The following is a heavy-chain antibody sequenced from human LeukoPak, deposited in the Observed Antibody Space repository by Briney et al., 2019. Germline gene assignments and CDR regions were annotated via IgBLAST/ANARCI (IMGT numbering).Heavy chain of an antibody. CDR1: GGSISSGDYY. J-gene: IGHJ3*02. CDR2: IYYSGST. CDR3: ARQPIGWGSWSAFDI. Sequence: SETLSLTCTVSGGSISSGDYYWSWIRQPPGKGLEWIGYIYYSGSTYYNPSLKSRVTISVDSSKNQFSLKLTSLTDADTAVYYCARQPIGWGSWSAFDIWGQGTMVTVSS. V-gene: IGHV4-30-4*08. D-gene: IGHD7-27*01.